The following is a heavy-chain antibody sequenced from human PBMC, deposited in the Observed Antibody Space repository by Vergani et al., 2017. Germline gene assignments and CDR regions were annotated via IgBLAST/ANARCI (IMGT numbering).Heavy chain of an antibody. Sequence: VQLVESGGGVVQPGGSLRLSCAASGFTFSSYAMSWVRQAPGKGLEWFSAIRGSGGSTYYADSVKGRFTISRDNSKNTLYLQMNSLRAEDTAVYYCARDSGGSSSYYYYGMDVWGQGTTVTVSS. V-gene: IGHV3-23*04. CDR3: ARDSGGSSSYYYYGMDV. J-gene: IGHJ6*02. CDR2: IRGSGGST. CDR1: GFTFSSYA. D-gene: IGHD2-15*01.